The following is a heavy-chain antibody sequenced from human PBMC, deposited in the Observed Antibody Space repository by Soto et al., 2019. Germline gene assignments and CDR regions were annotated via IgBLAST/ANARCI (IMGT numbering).Heavy chain of an antibody. J-gene: IGHJ6*04. V-gene: IGHV3-33*01. CDR3: VRQGAAAMDV. Sequence: GGFLRLSCAASGFTFSSYGMHWVRQAPGKGLEWVAVIWYDGSNKYYADSVKGRFTISRDNSKNTLYLQMNSLRAEDTAVYYCVRQGAAAMDVWGKGTTVTVSS. CDR2: IWYDGSNK. D-gene: IGHD6-13*01. CDR1: GFTFSSYG.